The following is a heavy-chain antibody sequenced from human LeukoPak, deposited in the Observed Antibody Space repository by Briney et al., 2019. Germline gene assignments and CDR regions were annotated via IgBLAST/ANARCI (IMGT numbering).Heavy chain of an antibody. J-gene: IGHJ3*02. V-gene: IGHV4-59*01. CDR3: ARAHDIVVVVAAAHDAFDI. Sequence: KPSETLSLTCTVAGGSISSYYWSWIRQPPGKGLEWIGYIYYSGSTNYNPSLKSRVTISVDTSTNQFSLTLSSVTAADTAVYYCARAHDIVVVVAAAHDAFDIWGQGTMVTVSS. D-gene: IGHD2-15*01. CDR1: GGSISSYY. CDR2: IYYSGST.